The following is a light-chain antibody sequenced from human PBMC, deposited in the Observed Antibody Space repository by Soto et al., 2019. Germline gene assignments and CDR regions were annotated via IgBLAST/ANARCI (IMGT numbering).Light chain of an antibody. CDR3: SSYTSINKLYV. J-gene: IGLJ1*01. CDR2: EVT. Sequence: QSALTQPASVSGSPGQSITISCTGTSHDVGGYNYVSWYQQHPGKAPKLMLYEVTNRPSGVSNRFSGTKSGNTASLTISGLQAEEEADYYCSSYTSINKLYVFGNRTKLTXL. CDR1: SHDVGGYNY. V-gene: IGLV2-14*01.